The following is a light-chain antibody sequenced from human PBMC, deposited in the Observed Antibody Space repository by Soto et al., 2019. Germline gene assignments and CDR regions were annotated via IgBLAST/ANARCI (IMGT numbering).Light chain of an antibody. Sequence: DIQMTQSPSTLSASVGDRVTITCRASQSISSWLAWYQQKQGKAPKLLIYKASSLESGVPSRVSGSGSGTEFTLTIGILQPDDFATYYCQQYNSYPLTFGGGTKVEIK. CDR1: QSISSW. V-gene: IGKV1-5*03. J-gene: IGKJ4*01. CDR3: QQYNSYPLT. CDR2: KAS.